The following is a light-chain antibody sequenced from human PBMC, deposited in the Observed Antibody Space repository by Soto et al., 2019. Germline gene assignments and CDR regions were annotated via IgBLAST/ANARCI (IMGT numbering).Light chain of an antibody. CDR2: GAS. J-gene: IGKJ1*01. CDR3: HQYVSSWT. Sequence: EIVLTQSPGTLSLSPGERATLSCRASQSVSSSHLAWYQQKPGQAPRLLISGASSRATGIPDRFTGSGSGTDFTLTISRLEPEDFAVYYCHQYVSSWTFGQGTKVDIK. CDR1: QSVSSSH. V-gene: IGKV3-20*01.